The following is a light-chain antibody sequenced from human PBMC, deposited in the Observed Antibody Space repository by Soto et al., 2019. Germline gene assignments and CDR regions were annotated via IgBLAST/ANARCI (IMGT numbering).Light chain of an antibody. V-gene: IGKV1-8*01. J-gene: IGKJ2*01. Sequence: AIRMTQSPSSLSASTGDRVTITCRASQGISSYLAWYQQKPGKAPKLLIYAASTLQRGVPSRFSGSGSGTDFTLTISCLQSEDFATYYCKQYYSYPYTFGQGTKVDIK. CDR2: AAS. CDR3: KQYYSYPYT. CDR1: QGISSY.